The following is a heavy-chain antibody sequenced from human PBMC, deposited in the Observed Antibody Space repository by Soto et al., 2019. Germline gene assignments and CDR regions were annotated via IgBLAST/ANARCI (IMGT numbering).Heavy chain of an antibody. CDR3: AKDLVGATSY. Sequence: WGSLRLSCAASGFTFSTYAMSWVRQAPGKGPQWLSALSGSGGTTYYADSVKGRFTISRDNSKNTLYLQMNSLRAEDTAVYYCAKDLVGATSYWGQGTLVTVSS. J-gene: IGHJ4*02. CDR1: GFTFSTYA. V-gene: IGHV3-23*01. D-gene: IGHD1-26*01. CDR2: LSGSGGTT.